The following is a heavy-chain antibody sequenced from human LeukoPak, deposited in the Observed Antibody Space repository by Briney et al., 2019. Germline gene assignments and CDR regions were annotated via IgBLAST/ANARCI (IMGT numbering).Heavy chain of an antibody. Sequence: ASVKVSCKASGYTFTSYDINWVRQAPGQGLEWMGWMSPKRGYTGYARKFQGRVTMTRDTSTNTAYMELTSLRSEDTAVYYCARGFDAYYFDYWGQGTLVTVSS. CDR2: MSPKRGYT. CDR1: GYTFTSYD. D-gene: IGHD3-10*01. V-gene: IGHV1-8*01. CDR3: ARGFDAYYFDY. J-gene: IGHJ4*02.